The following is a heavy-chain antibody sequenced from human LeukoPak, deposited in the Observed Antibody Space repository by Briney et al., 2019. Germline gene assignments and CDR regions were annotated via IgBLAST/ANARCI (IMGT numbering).Heavy chain of an antibody. Sequence: GGSLRLSCVASGFTFSSYAMHWVRQAPGKGLEWVAVISYDGSNKYYADSVKGRFTISRDNSKNTLYLQMNSLRAEDTAVYYCARDQGSWSSYFDYWGQGTLVTVSS. J-gene: IGHJ4*02. CDR1: GFTFSSYA. CDR2: ISYDGSNK. V-gene: IGHV3-30*04. D-gene: IGHD6-13*01. CDR3: ARDQGSWSSYFDY.